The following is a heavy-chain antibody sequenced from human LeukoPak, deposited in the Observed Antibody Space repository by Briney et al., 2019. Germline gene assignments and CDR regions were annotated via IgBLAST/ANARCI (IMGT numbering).Heavy chain of an antibody. Sequence: PGGSLRLSCAASGFTFSRYGMHWVRLVPGKGLEWVAVVSYDGNNKYYVDSVKGRFTISRDISKNTVYLQMNSLRVEDTAVYYCAKDFYWAFDYWGQGTLVTVSS. CDR2: VSYDGNNK. D-gene: IGHD2-8*02. CDR3: AKDFYWAFDY. CDR1: GFTFSRYG. V-gene: IGHV3-30*18. J-gene: IGHJ4*02.